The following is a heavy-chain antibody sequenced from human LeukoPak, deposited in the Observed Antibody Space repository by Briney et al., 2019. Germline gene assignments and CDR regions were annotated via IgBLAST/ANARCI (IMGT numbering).Heavy chain of an antibody. CDR1: GYTFTGYD. J-gene: IGHJ4*02. Sequence: ASVKVSCKASGYTFTGYDINWVRQAPGQGLEWMGWMNPNSGNTGYAQKFQGRVTFTRDTSISRAYMELSSLRSEDTAVYYCARGASRSFGYWGQGTLVTVSS. CDR2: MNPNSGNT. CDR3: ARGASRSFGY. V-gene: IGHV1-8*03.